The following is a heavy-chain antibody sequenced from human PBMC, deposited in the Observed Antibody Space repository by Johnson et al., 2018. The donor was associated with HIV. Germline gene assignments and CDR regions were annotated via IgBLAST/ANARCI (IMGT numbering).Heavy chain of an antibody. CDR2: ISYDGSNK. D-gene: IGHD6-13*01. CDR3: ASWGVGSSWNHDAFDI. CDR1: GFTFSSYA. Sequence: QVQLVESGGGVVQPGRSLRLSCAASGFTFSSYAMHWVRQAPGKGLEWVAVISYDGSNKYYADSVKGRFTISSDNSKNTLYLQMNSLRAEDTAVYYCASWGVGSSWNHDAFDIWGQGTMVTVSS. V-gene: IGHV3-30-3*01. J-gene: IGHJ3*02.